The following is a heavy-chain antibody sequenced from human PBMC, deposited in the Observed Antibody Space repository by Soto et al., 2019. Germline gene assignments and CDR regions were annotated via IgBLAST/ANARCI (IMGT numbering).Heavy chain of an antibody. CDR3: ARVWELTSDY. V-gene: IGHV1-69*12. J-gene: IGHJ4*02. CDR1: GGTFSSYA. D-gene: IGHD1-26*01. Sequence: QVQLVQSEAEVKEPGSSVKVSCKASGGTFSSYAISWVRQAPGQGLEWMGGIIPIFGTASYAQKFQGRVTITADESTSTAYMELNSLRSEDTAVYYCARVWELTSDYWDQGTLVTVSS. CDR2: IIPIFGTA.